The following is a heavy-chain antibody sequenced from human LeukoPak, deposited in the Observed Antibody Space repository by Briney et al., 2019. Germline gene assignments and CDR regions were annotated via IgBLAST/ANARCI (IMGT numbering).Heavy chain of an antibody. D-gene: IGHD2-15*01. V-gene: IGHV4-39*07. J-gene: IGHJ5*02. CDR2: INHSGST. Sequence: SETLSLTCTVSGGSIRSSYYYWGWIRQPPGKGLEWIGEINHSGSTNYNPSLKSRVTISVDTSKNQFSLKLSSVTAADTAVYYCASSQPLGYCSGGSCYSRRRFDPWGQGTLVTVSS. CDR3: ASSQPLGYCSGGSCYSRRRFDP. CDR1: GGSIRSSYYY.